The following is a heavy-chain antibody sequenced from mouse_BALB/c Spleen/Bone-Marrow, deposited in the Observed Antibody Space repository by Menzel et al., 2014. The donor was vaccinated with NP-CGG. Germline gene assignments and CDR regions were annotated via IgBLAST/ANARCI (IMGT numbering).Heavy chain of an antibody. Sequence: VKLMESGPGLVQPSQSLSITCTVSGFSLTSYGVHWVRQSPGKGLEWLGVIWRGGSTDYNAAFMSRLSITKDNSKSLVFFKMNSLQADDTAIYYCAKIGTTTGAMDYWGQGTSVTVSS. CDR2: IWRGGST. V-gene: IGHV2-5*01. CDR1: GFSLTSYG. J-gene: IGHJ4*01. CDR3: AKIGTTTGAMDY. D-gene: IGHD2-14*01.